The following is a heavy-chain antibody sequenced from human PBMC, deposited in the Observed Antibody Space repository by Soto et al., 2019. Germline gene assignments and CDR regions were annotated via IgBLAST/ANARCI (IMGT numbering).Heavy chain of an antibody. CDR3: ARGRGYSYGLDP. D-gene: IGHD5-18*01. Sequence: PSETLSLTCAVSGGSISSGDYSWSWIRQPPGEGLEWIGFISYSGTTSYSPSLKSRVAISLDTSKNQFSLSLNFVTAADTAVYYCARGRGYSYGLDPWGQGSLVTVSS. J-gene: IGHJ5*02. CDR1: GGSISSGDYS. V-gene: IGHV4-30-4*01. CDR2: ISYSGTT.